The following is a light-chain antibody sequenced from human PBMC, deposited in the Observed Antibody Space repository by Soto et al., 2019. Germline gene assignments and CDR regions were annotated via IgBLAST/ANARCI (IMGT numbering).Light chain of an antibody. CDR3: QSYDSSAV. CDR2: GNS. V-gene: IGLV1-40*01. Sequence: QAVVTQPPSVSGAPGQRVTISCTGSSSNIGAGYDVHWYQQLPGTAPKLLIYGNSNRPSGVPDRFSGSKSGTSASLAITGLQAEDEADYYCQSYDSSAVFGTGTKVTVL. CDR1: SSNIGAGYD. J-gene: IGLJ1*01.